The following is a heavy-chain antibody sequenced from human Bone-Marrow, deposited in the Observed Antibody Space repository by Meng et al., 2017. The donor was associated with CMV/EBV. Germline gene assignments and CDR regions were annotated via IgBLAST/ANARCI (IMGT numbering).Heavy chain of an antibody. CDR2: ISGSGGST. CDR3: AKDSPAARRNYYGMDV. D-gene: IGHD6-6*01. Sequence: ETLSLTCTVSGGSISSSSYYWGWVRQAPGKGLEWVSAISGSGGSTYYADSVKGRFTISRDNSKNTLYLQMNSLRAEDTAVYYCAKDSPAARRNYYGMDVWGQGTTVTVSS. V-gene: IGHV3-23*01. J-gene: IGHJ6*02. CDR1: GGSISSSSYY.